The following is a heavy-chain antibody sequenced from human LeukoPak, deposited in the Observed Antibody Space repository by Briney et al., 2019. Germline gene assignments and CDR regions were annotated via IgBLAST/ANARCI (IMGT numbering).Heavy chain of an antibody. CDR3: ARGPTGGYVGWFDP. Sequence: SETLSLTCTVSGGSISNGGNSWSWIRQHPEKGLEWIAYIHDSGSTYYNPSLKSRVTISGDTSKNQFSLNLSSVTAADTAVYYCARGPTGGYVGWFDPWGQGTLVTVSS. CDR1: GGSISNGGNS. J-gene: IGHJ5*02. V-gene: IGHV4-31*03. CDR2: IHDSGST. D-gene: IGHD2-2*01.